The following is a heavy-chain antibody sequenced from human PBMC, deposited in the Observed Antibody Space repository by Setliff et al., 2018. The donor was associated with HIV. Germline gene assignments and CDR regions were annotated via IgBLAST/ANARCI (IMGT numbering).Heavy chain of an antibody. D-gene: IGHD3-3*01. Sequence: SVKVSCKASGGTFSSYGISRVRQAPGQGLEWMGGIIPIIGIPNYAQKFQGRVTITADKSTSTAYMELSSLRSEDTAVYYCVRDRETVSISGVAVPYFDYWGQGTQVTVSS. CDR2: IIPIIGIP. CDR3: VRDRETVSISGVAVPYFDY. V-gene: IGHV1-69*10. J-gene: IGHJ4*02. CDR1: GGTFSSYG.